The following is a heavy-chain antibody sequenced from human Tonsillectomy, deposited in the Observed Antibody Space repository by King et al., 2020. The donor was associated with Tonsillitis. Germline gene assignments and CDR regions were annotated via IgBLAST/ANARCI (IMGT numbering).Heavy chain of an antibody. J-gene: IGHJ4*02. CDR2: ISYDGSKK. CDR3: GGGEDILTGYYKGHLDY. D-gene: IGHD3-9*01. V-gene: IGHV3-30*04. CDR1: GFTFSSYA. Sequence: QVQLVESGGGVVQPGRSLRLSCAASGFTFSSYAMHWVRQAPGKGLEWVSLISYDGSKKYYADSVKGRFTISRDNSKNTLYLQMNSLRAEDTAVYYCGGGEDILTGYYKGHLDYWGQGTLVTVSA.